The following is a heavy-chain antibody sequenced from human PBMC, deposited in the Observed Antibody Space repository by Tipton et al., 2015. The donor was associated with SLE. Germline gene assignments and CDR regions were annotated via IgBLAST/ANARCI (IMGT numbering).Heavy chain of an antibody. J-gene: IGHJ3*02. D-gene: IGHD3-22*01. CDR3: AREAIYDSTGYYYRDAFNT. CDR1: GGSITDFY. CDR2: IYNIGNT. V-gene: IGHV4-4*07. Sequence: PGLVKPSETLSLNCSVSGGSITDFYWSWLRQSAGKGLEFIGRIYNIGNTNYNPSLKSRVTVSLDTSKSQFSLNLRSVTAADTAVYYCAREAIYDSTGYYYRDAFNTWGQGTMVTVSS.